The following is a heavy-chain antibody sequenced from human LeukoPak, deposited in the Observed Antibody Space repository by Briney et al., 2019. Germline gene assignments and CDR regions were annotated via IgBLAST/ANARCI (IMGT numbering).Heavy chain of an antibody. D-gene: IGHD3-22*01. CDR3: ARGPHYYDSSGYYLS. CDR1: GFTFSSYA. J-gene: IGHJ4*02. CDR2: ISYDGSNK. V-gene: IGHV3-30-3*01. Sequence: PGGSLRLSCAASGFTFSSYAMHWVRQAPGKGLEWVAVISYDGSNKYYADSVKGRFTISRDNSKNTLYLQMNSLRAEDTAVYYCARGPHYYDSSGYYLSWGQGTLVTVSS.